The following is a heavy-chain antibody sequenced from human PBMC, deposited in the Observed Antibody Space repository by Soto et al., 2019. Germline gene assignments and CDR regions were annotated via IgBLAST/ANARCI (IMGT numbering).Heavy chain of an antibody. Sequence: QVQLQESGPGPVKPSETLSLTCHVSGASISTYYWSRVRQPPGKGLEWIGYIYYSGSTNYNPSLKSRVTISVDTSKNQFSLKLSSVTAADTAVYYCARSRGGYFDYWGQGTLVTVSS. CDR2: IYYSGST. V-gene: IGHV4-59*01. J-gene: IGHJ4*02. CDR1: GASISTYY. CDR3: ARSRGGYFDY. D-gene: IGHD3-22*01.